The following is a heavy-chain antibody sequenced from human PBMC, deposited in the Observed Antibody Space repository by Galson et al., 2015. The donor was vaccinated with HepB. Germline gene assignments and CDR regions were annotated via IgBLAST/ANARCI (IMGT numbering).Heavy chain of an antibody. J-gene: IGHJ4*02. V-gene: IGHV3-23*01. CDR2: ISGSGGST. D-gene: IGHD6-19*01. CDR1: GFAFSSYA. Sequence: SLRLSCAASGFAFSSYAMSWVRQAPGKGLEWVSAISGSGGSTYYADSVKGRFTISRDNSKNTLYLQMNSLRAEDTAVYYCAKDLIAVAGPIDYWGQGTLVTVSS. CDR3: AKDLIAVAGPIDY.